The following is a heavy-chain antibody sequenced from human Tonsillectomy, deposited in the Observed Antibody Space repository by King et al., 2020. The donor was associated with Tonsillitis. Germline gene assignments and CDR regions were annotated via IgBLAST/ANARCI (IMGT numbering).Heavy chain of an antibody. V-gene: IGHV5-51*01. CDR3: AGLRLGAYCGGDCYFDAFDI. D-gene: IGHD2-21*02. CDR1: GYSFTSYW. Sequence: QLVQSGAEVKKPGESLKISCKGSGYSFTSYWIGWVRQMPGKGLEWMGIIFPGDSDTRYSPSFQGQVTIPADKSISTAYLQWSSLKASDTAMYYCAGLRLGAYCGGDCYFDAFDIWGQGTMVTVSS. J-gene: IGHJ3*02. CDR2: IFPGDSDT.